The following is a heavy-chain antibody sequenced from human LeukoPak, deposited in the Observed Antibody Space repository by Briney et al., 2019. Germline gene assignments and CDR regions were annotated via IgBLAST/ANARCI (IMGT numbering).Heavy chain of an antibody. J-gene: IGHJ4*02. D-gene: IGHD1-26*01. CDR3: AKDEDRGELDY. Sequence: GGSLRLSCAASGFTFSSYSMNWVRQAPGKGLEWVAVISYDGSNKYYADSVKGRFTISRDNSKNTLYLQRNSLRAEDTAVYYCAKDEDRGELDYWGQGTLVTVSS. V-gene: IGHV3-30*18. CDR1: GFTFSSYS. CDR2: ISYDGSNK.